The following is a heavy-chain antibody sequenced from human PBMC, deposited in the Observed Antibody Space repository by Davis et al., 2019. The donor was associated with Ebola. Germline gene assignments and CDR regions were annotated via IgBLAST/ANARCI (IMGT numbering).Heavy chain of an antibody. J-gene: IGHJ4*02. V-gene: IGHV3-7*01. CDR3: AREVDSSGYYYRRYFDY. CDR2: IKQDGSEK. CDR1: GFTFSSYW. D-gene: IGHD3-22*01. Sequence: GESLKISCAASGFTFSSYWMSWVRQAPGKGLEWVANIKQDGSEKYYVDSVKGRFTISRDNAKSSLYLQMNSLRAEDTAVYYCAREVDSSGYYYRRYFDYWGQGTLVTVSS.